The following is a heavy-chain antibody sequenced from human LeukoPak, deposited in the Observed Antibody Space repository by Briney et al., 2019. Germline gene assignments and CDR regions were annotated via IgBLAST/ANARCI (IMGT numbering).Heavy chain of an antibody. CDR3: ARGDFAYYFDY. V-gene: IGHV4-30-4*08. CDR1: GGSISTGDYY. J-gene: IGHJ4*02. Sequence: PSETLSLTCTVSGGSISTGDYYWSWIRQPPGKGREWVGYIYYTGSTYYNPSLKSRVTISVDTSKNQFSLELSSVTAADTAVYYCARGDFAYYFDYWGQGTLVTVSS. CDR2: IYYTGST.